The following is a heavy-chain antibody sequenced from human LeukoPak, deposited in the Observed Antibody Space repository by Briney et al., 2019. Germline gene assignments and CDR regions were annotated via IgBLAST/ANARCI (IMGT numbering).Heavy chain of an antibody. D-gene: IGHD6-19*01. Sequence: ASVKVSCKASGGTFSSYTISWVRQAPGQGLEWMGRIIPILGIANYAQKFQGRVTITADKSTSTAYMELSSLRSEDTAVYYCVMAVAGVPNWFDPWGQGTLVTVSS. CDR1: GGTFSSYT. V-gene: IGHV1-69*02. CDR2: IIPILGIA. CDR3: VMAVAGVPNWFDP. J-gene: IGHJ5*02.